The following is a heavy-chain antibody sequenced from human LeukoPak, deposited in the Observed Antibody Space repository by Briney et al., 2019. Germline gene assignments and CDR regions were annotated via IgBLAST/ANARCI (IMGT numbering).Heavy chain of an antibody. Sequence: PSETLSLTCTVSGGSISSGSYYWSWIRQPAGKGLEWIGRIYTSGSTNYNPSLKGRVTISVDTSKNQFSLKLSSVTAADTAVYYCARDGRAADLPTFGYFDYWGQGTLVTVSS. V-gene: IGHV4-61*02. CDR1: GGSISSGSYY. J-gene: IGHJ4*02. CDR3: ARDGRAADLPTFGYFDY. CDR2: IYTSGST. D-gene: IGHD6-25*01.